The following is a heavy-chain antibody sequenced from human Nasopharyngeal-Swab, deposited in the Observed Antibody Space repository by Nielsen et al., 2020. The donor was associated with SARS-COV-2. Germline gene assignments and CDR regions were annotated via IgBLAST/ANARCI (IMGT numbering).Heavy chain of an antibody. Sequence: ETLSLTCTVSSGSISSRSYYWGWIRQAPGKGLEWVSVIYSGGSTYYMDSVKARFTISRDNSKNTLSLQMNSLRAEDTAIYYCARGTAVAGGYYLDYWGQGTLVTVSS. CDR1: SGSISSRSYY. J-gene: IGHJ4*02. CDR2: IYSGGST. D-gene: IGHD4-23*01. V-gene: IGHV3-66*01. CDR3: ARGTAVAGGYYLDY.